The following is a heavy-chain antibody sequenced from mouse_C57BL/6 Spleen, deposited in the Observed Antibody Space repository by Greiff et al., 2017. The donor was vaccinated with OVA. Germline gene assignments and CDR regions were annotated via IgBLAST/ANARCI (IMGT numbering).Heavy chain of an antibody. CDR2: IYPGDGDT. D-gene: IGHD2-3*01. CDR1: GYAFSSSW. J-gene: IGHJ3*01. CDR3: ARSYDGYRFAY. V-gene: IGHV1-82*01. Sequence: VKLMESGPELVKPGASVKISCKASGYAFSSSWMNWVKQRPGKGLEWIGRIYPGDGDTNYNGKFKGKATLTADKSSSTAYMQLSSLTSEDSAVYFCARSYDGYRFAYWGQGTLVTVSA.